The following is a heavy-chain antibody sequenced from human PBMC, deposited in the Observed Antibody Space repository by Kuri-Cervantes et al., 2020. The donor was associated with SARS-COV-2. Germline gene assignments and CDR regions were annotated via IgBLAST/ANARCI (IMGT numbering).Heavy chain of an antibody. CDR3: ARDTGTYXMDISCYGYXXYYGMDV. Sequence: GSLRLSCTVSGGXISSYYWSWIRQPPGKGLEWIGYISXRGNTNYNPSLKSRVTISVDTSKNQFSLRLSSVTAADTAVYYCARDTGTYXMDISCYGYXXYYGMDVWGQGTTVTVSS. CDR2: ISXRGNT. D-gene: IGHD2-15*01. CDR1: GGXISSYY. V-gene: IGHV4-59*01. J-gene: IGHJ6*02.